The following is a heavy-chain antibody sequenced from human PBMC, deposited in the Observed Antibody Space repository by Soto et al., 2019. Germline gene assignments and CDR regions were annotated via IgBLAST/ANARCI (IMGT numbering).Heavy chain of an antibody. D-gene: IGHD5-18*01. V-gene: IGHV4-30-2*05. Sequence: SETLSLTCAVSGGSISSGSYSWSWIRQPPGKGLEWIGYIYHSGSTYYNPSLKRRVTIAVDTSNNQNSLKLSSVTATSTAVYYWAREKDTAMDQYFDYWGQGTLVTVSS. CDR1: GGSISSGSYS. CDR2: IYHSGST. J-gene: IGHJ4*02. CDR3: AREKDTAMDQYFDY.